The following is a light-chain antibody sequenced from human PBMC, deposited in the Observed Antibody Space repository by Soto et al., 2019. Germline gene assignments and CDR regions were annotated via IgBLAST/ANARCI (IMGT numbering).Light chain of an antibody. V-gene: IGKV3-20*01. J-gene: IGKJ3*01. Sequence: EIVLTQSPGTLSLSPGERATLSCRASQSVSSSYLGWYQQKPGQVPRLLIYGASSKATGIPDRFSGSGSGTDFTLTISRLEPEDFAVCYCQHYGTSPRTFGPGTKVDIK. CDR1: QSVSSSY. CDR2: GAS. CDR3: QHYGTSPRT.